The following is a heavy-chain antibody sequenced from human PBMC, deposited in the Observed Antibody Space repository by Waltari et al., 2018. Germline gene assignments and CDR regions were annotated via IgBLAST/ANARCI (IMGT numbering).Heavy chain of an antibody. Sequence: QVQLVQSGAEVKKPGASVKVSCKASGYTFTSYDMPWVRQAPGQGLEWMGIINPSGGSTSYAQKFQGRVTMTRDTSTSTVYMELSSLRSEDTAVYYCAFIAAAGRGGAFDIWGQGTMVTVSS. D-gene: IGHD6-13*01. CDR1: GYTFTSYD. CDR3: AFIAAAGRGGAFDI. V-gene: IGHV1-46*01. J-gene: IGHJ3*02. CDR2: INPSGGST.